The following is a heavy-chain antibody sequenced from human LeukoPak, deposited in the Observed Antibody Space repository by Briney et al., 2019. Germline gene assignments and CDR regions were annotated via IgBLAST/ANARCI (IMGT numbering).Heavy chain of an antibody. J-gene: IGHJ3*02. V-gene: IGHV3-30*02. CDR1: GFAFSTYG. CDR3: ASSDAFDI. CDR2: IRLDGSNT. Sequence: PGGSLRLSCAASGFAFSTYGMHWVRQAPGKGLEWVAFIRLDGSNTKYADSVKGRFTISRDNSKNTLYLQMNSLRAEDTAVYYCASSDAFDIWGQGTMVTVSS.